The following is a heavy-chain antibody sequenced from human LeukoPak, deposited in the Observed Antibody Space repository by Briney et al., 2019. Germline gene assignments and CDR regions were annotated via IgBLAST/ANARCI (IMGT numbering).Heavy chain of an antibody. D-gene: IGHD3-10*01. CDR1: GYTFTSYG. V-gene: IGHV1-18*01. J-gene: IGHJ4*02. CDR3: ARGKTYGSGSYGFFDY. CDR2: ISAYNGNT. Sequence: ASVKVSCKASGYTFTSYGISWVRQAPGQGLEWMGWISAYNGNTNYAQKLQGSVTMTTDTSTSTAYMELRSLRSDDTAVYYCARGKTYGSGSYGFFDYWGQGTLVTVSS.